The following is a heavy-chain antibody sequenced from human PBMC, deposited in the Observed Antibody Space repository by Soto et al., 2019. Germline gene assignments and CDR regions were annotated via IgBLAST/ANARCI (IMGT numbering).Heavy chain of an antibody. J-gene: IGHJ6*02. V-gene: IGHV1-2*04. CDR3: ASANTDEEPYYYYGMGV. CDR1: GYTFTGYY. Sequence: ASVKVSCKASGYTFTGYYMHWVRQAPGQGLEWMGWINPDSGGTNYAQKFQGWVTMTRDTSVSTAYMELSRLKSDDTTVYYCASANTDEEPYYYYGMGVWGQGTTVTVSS. CDR2: INPDSGGT. D-gene: IGHD2-2*02.